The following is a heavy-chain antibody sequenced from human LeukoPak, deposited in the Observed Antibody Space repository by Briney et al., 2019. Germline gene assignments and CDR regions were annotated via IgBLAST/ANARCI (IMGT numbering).Heavy chain of an antibody. V-gene: IGHV4-61*02. CDR3: ARYCSGGNCFSGDAFDI. CDR2: IYTSGST. J-gene: IGHJ3*02. CDR1: GASISSGIYY. Sequence: SQTLSLTCTVSGASISSGIYYWTWIRQPAGKGLEWIGRIYTSGSTNYNPSLKSRVTISVDTSKNQFSLNPTSVTAADTAFYYCARYCSGGNCFSGDAFDIWGQGTMVTVSS. D-gene: IGHD2-15*01.